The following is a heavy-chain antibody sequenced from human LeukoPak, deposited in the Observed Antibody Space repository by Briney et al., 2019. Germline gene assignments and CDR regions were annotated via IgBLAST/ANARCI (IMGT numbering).Heavy chain of an antibody. D-gene: IGHD6-13*01. J-gene: IGHJ2*01. Sequence: PSETLSLTCAVSGGSISSGGYSWSWIRQPPGKGLEWIGYISHSGSTYYNPSLKSLFTISVDRSKNQFSLKLTSVTAADTAVYYCARYSSTWPYWYFDLWGRGTLVTVSS. CDR2: ISHSGST. CDR1: GGSISSGGYS. CDR3: ARYSSTWPYWYFDL. V-gene: IGHV4-30-2*01.